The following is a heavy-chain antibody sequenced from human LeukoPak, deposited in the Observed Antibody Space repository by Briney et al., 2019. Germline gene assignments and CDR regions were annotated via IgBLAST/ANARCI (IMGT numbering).Heavy chain of an antibody. CDR2: INHSGST. Sequence: SETLSLTCAVYGGSFSGYYWSWIRQPPGKGLEWIGEINHSGSTNYNPSLKSRVTISVDTSKNQFSLKLSSVTAADTAVYYCASGGYYYYGMDVWGQGTTVTVPS. CDR3: ASGGYYYYGMDV. J-gene: IGHJ6*02. V-gene: IGHV4-34*01. CDR1: GGSFSGYY.